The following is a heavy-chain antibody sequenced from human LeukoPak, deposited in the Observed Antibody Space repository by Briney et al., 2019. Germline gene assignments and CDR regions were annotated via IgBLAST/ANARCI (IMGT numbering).Heavy chain of an antibody. CDR3: ATRSCSISACRASSYHCMDF. V-gene: IGHV3-7*01. CDR1: GFTFTDHW. CDR2: IKQVGSEG. J-gene: IGHJ6*03. Sequence: GGSLRLSCAASGFTFTDHWMTLVRQAPGTGLDSVSHIKQVGSEGYYVDSVKGRFTVSRDNAKSSLYLQLNSLRAEDTAVYYCATRSCSISACRASSYHCMDFWGKGTTVTVSS. D-gene: IGHD2-2*01.